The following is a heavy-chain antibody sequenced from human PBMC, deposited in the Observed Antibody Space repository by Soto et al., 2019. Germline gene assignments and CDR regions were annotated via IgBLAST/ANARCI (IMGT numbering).Heavy chain of an antibody. CDR3: ARADSGYAHGYYYYGMDV. D-gene: IGHD5-12*01. Sequence: EVQLVESGGGLVQPGGSLRLSCAASGFNFSSYSMIWVRQAPGKGLEWVSYISSSSSTIYYADSVKGRFTISRDNAKNSLYLQMNSLRAEDTAAYYCARADSGYAHGYYYYGMDVWGQGTTVTVSS. CDR1: GFNFSSYS. J-gene: IGHJ6*02. CDR2: ISSSSSTI. V-gene: IGHV3-48*01.